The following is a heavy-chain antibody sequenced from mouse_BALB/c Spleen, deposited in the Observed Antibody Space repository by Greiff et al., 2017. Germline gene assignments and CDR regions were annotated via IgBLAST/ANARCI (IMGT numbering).Heavy chain of an antibody. D-gene: IGHD2-4*01. CDR1: GFSLTDYG. CDR2: IWRGGST. Sequence: VQLVESGPGLVAPSQSLSITCTASGFSLTDYGVSWIRQPPGKGLEWLGVIWRGGSTYYNSALKSRLSIRKDNSKSQVIFKMNSLQTDDTALYYCARDHYDYGDYYAMDYWGQGTSVTVSS. CDR3: ARDHYDYGDYYAMDY. J-gene: IGHJ4*01. V-gene: IGHV2-6-5*01.